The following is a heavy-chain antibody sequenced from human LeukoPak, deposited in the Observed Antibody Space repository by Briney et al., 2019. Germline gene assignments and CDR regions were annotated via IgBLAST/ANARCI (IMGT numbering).Heavy chain of an antibody. V-gene: IGHV1-18*01. D-gene: IGHD5-12*01. Sequence: GASVKVSCKASGYTFTSYGINWVRQAPGQGLERMGWISAYSGNTNYAQKLQGRVTMTTDTSTSTAYMELRSLRSDDTAVYYCARDDALVATGSFDYWGQGTLVTVSS. CDR3: ARDDALVATGSFDY. J-gene: IGHJ4*02. CDR1: GYTFTSYG. CDR2: ISAYSGNT.